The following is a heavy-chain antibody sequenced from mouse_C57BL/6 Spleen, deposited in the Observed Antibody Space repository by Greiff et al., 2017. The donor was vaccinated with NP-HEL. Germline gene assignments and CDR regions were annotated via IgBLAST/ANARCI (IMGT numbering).Heavy chain of an antibody. CDR3: AREGGTGAFDY. J-gene: IGHJ2*01. V-gene: IGHV5-16*01. Sequence: EVKLVESEGGLVQPGSSMKLSCTASGFTFSDYYMAWVRQVPEKGLEWVANINYDGSSTYYLDSLKSRFIISRDNAKNILYLQMSSLKSGDTATYYCAREGGTGAFDYWGQGTTLTVSS. CDR1: GFTFSDYY. CDR2: INYDGSST. D-gene: IGHD4-1*01.